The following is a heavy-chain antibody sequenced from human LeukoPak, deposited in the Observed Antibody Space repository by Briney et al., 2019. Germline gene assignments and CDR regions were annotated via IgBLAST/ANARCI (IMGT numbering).Heavy chain of an antibody. CDR3: ARGRPYSGGYHLDY. D-gene: IGHD1-26*01. CDR1: GDSTSSDRYY. Sequence: SETLSLTCTVPGDSTSSDRYYGGWVRQPPGKGLEWIGNIYYSGSTYYNPSLKSRVTMSVDTSKNQFFLKLNSVTAADTAVYYCARGRPYSGGYHLDYWGQGTLVTVSA. J-gene: IGHJ4*02. CDR2: IYYSGST. V-gene: IGHV4-39*02.